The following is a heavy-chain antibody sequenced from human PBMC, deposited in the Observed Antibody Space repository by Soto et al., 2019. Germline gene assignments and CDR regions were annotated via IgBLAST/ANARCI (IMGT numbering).Heavy chain of an antibody. J-gene: IGHJ4*02. D-gene: IGHD2-2*01. CDR2: ISGHDGNT. CDR3: AREYCSSASCYGPDF. V-gene: IGHV1-18*01. Sequence: GASVKVSCKASGYSLASYGISWVRQAPRQGLEWMGWISGHDGNTKYTQKLQGRVTVTTDTSTSTAYMDLRSLRSDDTAVYYCAREYCSSASCYGPDFWGQGTLVTVSS. CDR1: GYSLASYG.